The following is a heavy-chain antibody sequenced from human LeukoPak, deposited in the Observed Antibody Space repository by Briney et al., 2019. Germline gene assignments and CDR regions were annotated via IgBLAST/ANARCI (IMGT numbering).Heavy chain of an antibody. CDR2: ISSSSYI. CDR1: GFTFSSYS. V-gene: IGHV3-21*01. Sequence: GGSLRLSCPASGFTFSSYSMNWFRQAPGKGLEWFSSISSSSYIYYADSVKGRFTISRDNAKNSLYLQMNSLRAEDTAVYYCARDGSSPTDSSGWYGEDYWGQGTLVTVSS. CDR3: ARDGSSPTDSSGWYGEDY. D-gene: IGHD6-19*01. J-gene: IGHJ4*02.